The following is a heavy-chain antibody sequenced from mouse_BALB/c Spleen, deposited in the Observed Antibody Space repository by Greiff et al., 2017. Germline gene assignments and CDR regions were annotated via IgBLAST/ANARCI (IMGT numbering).Heavy chain of an antibody. CDR2: ISSGSSTI. J-gene: IGHJ2*01. CDR3: ERDGNLVY. V-gene: IGHV5-17*02. D-gene: IGHD2-1*01. CDR1: GFTFTSFC. Sequence: EVKLVESGGGLVQPGGSLTLSCAASGFTFTSFCMHWVRQAPEKGLEWVAYISSGSSTIYYTDTVKGRFTISRDNPKNTLFLQMTSLRSEDTAMYYCERDGNLVYWGQGTTLTVSS.